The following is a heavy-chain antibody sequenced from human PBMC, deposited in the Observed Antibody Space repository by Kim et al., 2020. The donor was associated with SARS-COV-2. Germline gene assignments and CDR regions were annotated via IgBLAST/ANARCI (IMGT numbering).Heavy chain of an antibody. Sequence: GGSLRLSCTASGFTFGDYAMSWVRQAPGKGLEWVGFIRSKAYGGTTEYASSVKGRFTISRDDSKIIAYLQMNSLKTEDTAVYYCTIDIVATILNYWGQGTLVTVSS. V-gene: IGHV3-49*04. CDR1: GFTFGDYA. D-gene: IGHD5-12*01. J-gene: IGHJ4*02. CDR2: IRSKAYGGTT. CDR3: TIDIVATILNY.